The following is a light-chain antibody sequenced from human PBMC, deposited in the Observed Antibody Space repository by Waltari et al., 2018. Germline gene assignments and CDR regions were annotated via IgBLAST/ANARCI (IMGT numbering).Light chain of an antibody. CDR1: QSVDSS. J-gene: IGKJ2*01. V-gene: IGKV3-11*01. Sequence: ETVLTQSPVTLSLSPGEGATLSCKASQSVDSSLAWYQQKPGQAPRLLIYNASSRAAGIPARFSGSGSGTDFTLTISSLEPEDFAVYYCQQRSNWNTFGQGTKLEIK. CDR2: NAS. CDR3: QQRSNWNT.